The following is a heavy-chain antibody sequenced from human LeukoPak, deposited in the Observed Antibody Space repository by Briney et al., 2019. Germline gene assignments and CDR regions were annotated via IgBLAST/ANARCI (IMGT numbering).Heavy chain of an antibody. Sequence: SETLSLTCTVSGGSISSGGYYWSWIRQHPGKGLEWIGFIDYSGSTYYNPSLKSRVTISVDTSKNQLSLKLSSVTTADTAVYYCARLPGIATAGLDYWGQGTLVTVSS. D-gene: IGHD6-13*01. V-gene: IGHV4-31*03. CDR3: ARLPGIATAGLDY. CDR2: IDYSGST. CDR1: GGSISSGGYY. J-gene: IGHJ4*02.